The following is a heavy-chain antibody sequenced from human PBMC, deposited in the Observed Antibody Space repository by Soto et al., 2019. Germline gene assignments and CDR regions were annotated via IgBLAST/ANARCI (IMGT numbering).Heavy chain of an antibody. V-gene: IGHV3-9*01. J-gene: IGHJ6*02. CDR3: AKDKGGGWNGMDV. D-gene: IGHD6-19*01. CDR1: GFTFDDYA. Sequence: EVQLVESGGGLVQPGRSLRLSCAASGFTFDDYAMHWVRQAPGKGLEWVSGISWNSGSIGYADSVKGRFTISRDNAKNSLYLQMNSLRAEDTALYYCAKDKGGGWNGMDVWGQGTTVTVSS. CDR2: ISWNSGSI.